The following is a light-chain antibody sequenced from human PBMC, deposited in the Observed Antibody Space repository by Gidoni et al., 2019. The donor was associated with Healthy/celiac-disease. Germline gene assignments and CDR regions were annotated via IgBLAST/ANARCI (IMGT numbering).Light chain of an antibody. J-gene: IGLJ2*01. V-gene: IGLV1-40*01. CDR3: QSYASSLSGSV. Sequence: QSVLTQPPSVSGAPGQRGTIACTGSSSNIGAGYDVHWYQQLPGTAPKLLIYGNSNRPSGVPDRFSGSKSGTSASLAITGIQAEDEADYYCQSYASSLSGSVFGGGTKLTVL. CDR1: SSNIGAGYD. CDR2: GNS.